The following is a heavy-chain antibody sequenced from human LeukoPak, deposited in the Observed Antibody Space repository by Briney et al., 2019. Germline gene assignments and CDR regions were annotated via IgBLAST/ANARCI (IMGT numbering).Heavy chain of an antibody. Sequence: AESLRLSCAASGFSLSNYAMRWVRQAPGKGLEWVTNISFDGRNTHYVDSVKGRFTISRDNSKNTLYLQMSSLRPEDTAVYYCTRGAATDYYDTSGYCDYWGEGTLVTVSS. D-gene: IGHD3-22*01. CDR2: ISFDGRNT. CDR1: GFSLSNYA. V-gene: IGHV3-30*04. CDR3: TRGAATDYYDTSGYCDY. J-gene: IGHJ4*02.